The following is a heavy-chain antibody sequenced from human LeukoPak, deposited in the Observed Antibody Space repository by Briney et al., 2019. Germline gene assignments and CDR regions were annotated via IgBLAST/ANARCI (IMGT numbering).Heavy chain of an antibody. D-gene: IGHD3-3*01. CDR1: GYTFISYG. J-gene: IGHJ6*03. CDR2: ISAYNGNT. V-gene: IGHV1-18*01. CDR3: AREKLNYDFWSGYSTGYYYYMDV. Sequence: ASVKVSCKASGYTFISYGISWVRQAPGQGLEWMGWISAYNGNTNYAQKLQGRVTMTTDTSTSTAYMELRSLRSDDTAVYYCAREKLNYDFWSGYSTGYYYYMDVWGKGTTVTVSS.